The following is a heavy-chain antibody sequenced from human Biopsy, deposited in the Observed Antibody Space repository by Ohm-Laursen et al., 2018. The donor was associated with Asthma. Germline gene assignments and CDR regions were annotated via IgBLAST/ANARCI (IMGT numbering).Heavy chain of an antibody. J-gene: IGHJ6*02. V-gene: IGHV4-34*01. CDR3: ASGPQWSGLDV. CDR1: RGSFRGYV. CDR2: IPQGGAT. Sequence: TLSLTCAYRGSFRGYVWTWIRQPPGKGLEWIGEIPQGGATTFNPSLKSRVTISIDPSKSQLSLRLTSMTAADTAVYYCASGPQWSGLDVWGQGTTVTVPS. D-gene: IGHD2-8*01.